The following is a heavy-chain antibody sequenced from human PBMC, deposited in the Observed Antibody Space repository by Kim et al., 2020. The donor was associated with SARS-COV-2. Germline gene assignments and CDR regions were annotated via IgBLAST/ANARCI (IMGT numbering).Heavy chain of an antibody. CDR3: ASLRSWRSYFDY. J-gene: IGHJ4*02. D-gene: IGHD6-13*01. CDR1: GGSFSGYY. Sequence: SETLSLTCAVYGGSFSGYYWSWIRQPPGKGLEWIGEINHSGSTNYNPSLKSRVTISVDTSKNQFSLKLSSVTAADTAVYYCASLRSWRSYFDYWGQGTLVTVSS. V-gene: IGHV4-34*01. CDR2: INHSGST.